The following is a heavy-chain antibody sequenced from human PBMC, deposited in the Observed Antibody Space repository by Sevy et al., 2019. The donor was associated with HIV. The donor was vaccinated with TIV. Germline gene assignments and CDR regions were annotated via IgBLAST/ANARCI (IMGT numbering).Heavy chain of an antibody. D-gene: IGHD6-19*01. CDR2: IYSGKST. Sequence: GGSLRLSCEASGFSVSSNYMAWVRQAPGKGLEWVSVIYSGKSTDYRDSVNGRFTISRDSSENTLYLQMDSLRAEDTAVYRWARVQSHTGWFDYWGQGSLVTVSS. CDR3: ARVQSHTGWFDY. CDR1: GFSVSSNY. J-gene: IGHJ4*02. V-gene: IGHV3-53*01.